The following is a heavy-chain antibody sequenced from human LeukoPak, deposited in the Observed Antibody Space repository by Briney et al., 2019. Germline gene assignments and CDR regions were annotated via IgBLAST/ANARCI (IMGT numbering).Heavy chain of an antibody. CDR1: GYTFTGHY. Sequence: ASVKVPCKASGYTFTGHYMHWVRQAPGQGLEWMGWINPNNGGTNYAQKFQGRVTMTRDTSISTAYMELSRLRSDDTAVYYCARDVADIVPMVYENWFDPWGQGTLVTVSS. V-gene: IGHV1-2*02. CDR3: ARDVADIVPMVYENWFDP. J-gene: IGHJ5*02. D-gene: IGHD2-8*01. CDR2: INPNNGGT.